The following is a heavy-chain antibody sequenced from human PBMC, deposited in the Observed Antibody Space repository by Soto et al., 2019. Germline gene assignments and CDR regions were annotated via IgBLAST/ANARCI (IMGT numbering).Heavy chain of an antibody. Sequence: QVQLVQSGAEVKKPGASVKVSCKASGYTFTSYAMHWVRQAPGQRLEWMGWINAGNGNTKYSQKFQGRVTITRDTSASTAYMELSSLRPEDTAVYYCARGAATFYFDYWGQGTLVTVSS. CDR2: INAGNGNT. D-gene: IGHD6-13*01. CDR3: ARGAATFYFDY. J-gene: IGHJ4*02. CDR1: GYTFTSYA. V-gene: IGHV1-3*01.